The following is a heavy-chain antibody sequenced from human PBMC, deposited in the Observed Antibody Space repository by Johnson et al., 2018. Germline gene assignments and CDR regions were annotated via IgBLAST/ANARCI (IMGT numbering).Heavy chain of an antibody. V-gene: IGHV3-48*02. CDR1: GFTFSLHA. CDR3: ARDSGTTGADDY. CDR2: INPMSSII. Sequence: VQLVESVGGLVQPGGSLRLSCAASGFTFSLHAMTWVRQAPGKGLEWLAYINPMSSIIYYADSVKGRFTISRDNAKNSLFLQMNSLRDEDTAVYYCARDSGTTGADDYWGQGTLVTVSP. D-gene: IGHD4/OR15-4a*01. J-gene: IGHJ4*02.